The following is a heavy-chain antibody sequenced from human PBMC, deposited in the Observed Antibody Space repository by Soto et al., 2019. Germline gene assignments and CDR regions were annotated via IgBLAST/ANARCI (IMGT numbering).Heavy chain of an antibody. V-gene: IGHV1-69*01. CDR3: AGDPFTQSGWPLTAFDY. Sequence: QVQLVQSGAEVKKPGSSVKVSCKASGGTFSSYAISWVRQAPGQGLEWMGGIIPIFGTANYAQKFQGRVKITADESTSTAYMERSSLRSEDTAVYYCAGDPFTQSGWPLTAFDYWGQGTLVTVSS. D-gene: IGHD6-19*01. J-gene: IGHJ4*02. CDR1: GGTFSSYA. CDR2: IIPIFGTA.